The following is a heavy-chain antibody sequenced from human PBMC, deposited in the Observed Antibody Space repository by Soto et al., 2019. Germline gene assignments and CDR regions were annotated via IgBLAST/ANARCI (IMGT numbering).Heavy chain of an antibody. J-gene: IGHJ3*02. CDR1: GFTFSSYW. Sequence: HPGGSLRLSCAASGFTFSSYWMTWVRQAPGKGLEWVTNIKQDGSEKYYVDSVKGRFTISRDNAENSLYLEMNSLRAEDTAIYYCERYFDGSGNSAAFDIWGQGTIVTV. CDR3: ERYFDGSGNSAAFDI. CDR2: IKQDGSEK. D-gene: IGHD3-22*01. V-gene: IGHV3-7*03.